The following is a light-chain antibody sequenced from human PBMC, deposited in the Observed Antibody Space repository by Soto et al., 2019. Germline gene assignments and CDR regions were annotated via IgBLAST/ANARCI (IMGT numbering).Light chain of an antibody. CDR3: QQRSNWPRT. CDR1: QSVSSY. V-gene: IGKV3-11*01. CDR2: DAS. J-gene: IGKJ1*01. Sequence: EIVLTQSPATLSLSPGERATLSCRASQSVSSYLAWYQQKPGQAPRLLIYDASNRATGIPARFSGGGSGTDFTLTISSLEPEDFAAYYCQQRSNWPRTFGQGTKVEIK.